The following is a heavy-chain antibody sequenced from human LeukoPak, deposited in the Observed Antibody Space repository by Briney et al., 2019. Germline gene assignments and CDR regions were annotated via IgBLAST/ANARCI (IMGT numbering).Heavy chain of an antibody. CDR1: GFTFDDYA. V-gene: IGHV3-9*01. CDR2: ISWNSGSI. D-gene: IGHD3-16*01. CDR3: AKDMALGPSYAFDI. Sequence: PGGSLRLSCAASGFTFDDYAMHWVRQAPGKGLEWVSGISWNSGSIGYADSVKGRFAISRDNAKNSLYLQMNSLRAEDTALYYCAKDMALGPSYAFDIWGQGTMVTVSS. J-gene: IGHJ3*02.